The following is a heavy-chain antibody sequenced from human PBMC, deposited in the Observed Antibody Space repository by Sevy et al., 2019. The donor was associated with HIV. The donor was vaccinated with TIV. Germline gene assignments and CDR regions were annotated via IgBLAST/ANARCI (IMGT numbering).Heavy chain of an antibody. J-gene: IGHJ4*02. CDR3: ARAPLVPAAADY. CDR1: GFTFNSYW. Sequence: GGSLRLSCAASGFTFNSYWMSWVRQAPGKGLEWLANIKQDGSETKYVDSVKGRFTISRANAKNSLYLQMNSLRAEDTAVYYCARAPLVPAAADYWGQGILVTVSS. CDR2: IKQDGSET. V-gene: IGHV3-7*01. D-gene: IGHD2-2*01.